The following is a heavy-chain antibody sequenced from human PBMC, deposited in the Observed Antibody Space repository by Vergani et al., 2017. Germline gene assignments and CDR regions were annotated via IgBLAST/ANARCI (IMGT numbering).Heavy chain of an antibody. V-gene: IGHV3-9*01. CDR3: AKAGFDSPYCMSPFFEY. CDR1: GFTFNEFA. CDR2: ISWNGGII. Sequence: EVQLVESGGGLLQPGRSLRLSCAASGFTFNEFAMHWVRQDPGKGLEWVAGISWNGGIILYADSVKGRFNVSRDNGKKSLDLQMNDLRLEDTAFYYCAKAGFDSPYCMSPFFEYWGQGLLVTVSS. J-gene: IGHJ4*02. D-gene: IGHD2-8*01.